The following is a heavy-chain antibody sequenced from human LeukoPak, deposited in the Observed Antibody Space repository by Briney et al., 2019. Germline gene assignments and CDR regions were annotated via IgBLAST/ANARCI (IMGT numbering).Heavy chain of an antibody. D-gene: IGHD4-11*01. CDR1: GGSISSYY. V-gene: IGHV4-59*01. Sequence: SETLSLTCTVSGGSISSYYWSWIRQPPGKGLEWIGYIYYSGSTNYNPSLKSRVTISVDTSKNQFSLKLSSVTAADTAVYYCARGRTTVTTQRYFGLWGRGTLVIVSS. J-gene: IGHJ2*01. CDR3: ARGRTTVTTQRYFGL. CDR2: IYYSGST.